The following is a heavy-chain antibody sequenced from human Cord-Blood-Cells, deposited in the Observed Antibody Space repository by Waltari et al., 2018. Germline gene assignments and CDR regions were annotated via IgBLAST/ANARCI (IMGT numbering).Heavy chain of an antibody. CDR3: AKGGGTAAGLDY. D-gene: IGHD6-13*01. J-gene: IGHJ4*02. CDR2: ISWNSGSI. Sequence: EVQLVESGGGLVQPGRSLRLSCAASGFTFDDYAMPWVRQAPGKGLEWVSGISWNSGSIGYADSVKGRFTISRDNAKNSLYLQMNSLRAEDMALYYCAKGGGTAAGLDYWGQGTLVTVSS. V-gene: IGHV3-9*03. CDR1: GFTFDDYA.